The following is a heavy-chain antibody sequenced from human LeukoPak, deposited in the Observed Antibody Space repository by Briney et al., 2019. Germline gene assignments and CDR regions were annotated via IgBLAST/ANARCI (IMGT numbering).Heavy chain of an antibody. V-gene: IGHV3-74*01. Sequence: GGSLRLSCAASGYTFSRYWMHWVRQGPGKGLVWVSRINEDGSSTSYAESVRGRFTISRDNAKNTLYLQMNSLRAEDAAVYYCARAGYSSSWYDYYYYYMDVWGKGTTVTVSS. J-gene: IGHJ6*03. D-gene: IGHD6-13*01. CDR2: INEDGSST. CDR1: GYTFSRYW. CDR3: ARAGYSSSWYDYYYYYMDV.